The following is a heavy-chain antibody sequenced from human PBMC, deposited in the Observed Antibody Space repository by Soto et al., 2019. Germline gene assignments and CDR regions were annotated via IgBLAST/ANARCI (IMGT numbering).Heavy chain of an antibody. J-gene: IGHJ2*01. CDR2: IIPIFGTA. V-gene: IGHV1-69*01. CDR1: GGTFSSYA. D-gene: IGHD6-6*01. Sequence: QVQLVQSGAEVKKPGSSVKFSCKASGGTFSSYAISWVRPATGHGLEWMGGIIPIFGTANYAQKFQGRVTITADESTSTASMELSSLMSEDTAVYYCAREGGSSAGDFDLWGRVNLGTVSS. CDR3: AREGGSSAGDFDL.